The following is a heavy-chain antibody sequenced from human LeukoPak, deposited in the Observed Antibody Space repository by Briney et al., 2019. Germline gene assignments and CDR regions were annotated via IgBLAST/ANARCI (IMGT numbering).Heavy chain of an antibody. J-gene: IGHJ5*02. CDR2: ISAYTGNT. D-gene: IGHD3-3*01. CDR1: SYTFTNYA. V-gene: IGHV1-18*01. CDR3: ARGLEWLTRRHTWFDP. Sequence: ASVKVSCKASSYTFTNYAFTWVRQAPGQGLEWMRWISAYTGNTNYAQKLQGRVTMTTDTSTSTAYMELGSLRSDDTAVYYCARGLEWLTRRHTWFDPWGQGTLVTVSS.